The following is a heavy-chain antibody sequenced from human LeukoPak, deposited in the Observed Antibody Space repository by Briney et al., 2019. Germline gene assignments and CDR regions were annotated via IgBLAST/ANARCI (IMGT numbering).Heavy chain of an antibody. J-gene: IGHJ4*02. V-gene: IGHV3-53*01. CDR1: GFTVSTYY. D-gene: IGHD2-2*01. CDR2: IYSSGST. CDR3: ARGLGYCTSTTCLLTFDY. Sequence: PGGSLRLSCAASGFTVSTYYMTWVRQAPGKGLECVSVIYSSGSTYYADSVKGRFTVSRDNSKNTLYLQMNSLRAEDTAMYYCARGLGYCTSTTCLLTFDYWGQGTLGTVSS.